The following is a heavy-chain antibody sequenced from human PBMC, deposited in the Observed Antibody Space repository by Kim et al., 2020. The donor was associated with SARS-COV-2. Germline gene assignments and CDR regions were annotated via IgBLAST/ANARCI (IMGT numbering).Heavy chain of an antibody. Sequence: GESLKISCKGSGYSFTSYWIGWVRQMPGKGLEWMGIIYPGDSDTRYSPSFQGQVTISADKSISTAYLQWSSLKASDTAMYYCASYGGNPYYYYGMDVWGQGTTVTVSS. J-gene: IGHJ6*02. CDR3: ASYGGNPYYYYGMDV. V-gene: IGHV5-51*01. CDR2: IYPGDSDT. D-gene: IGHD4-17*01. CDR1: GYSFTSYW.